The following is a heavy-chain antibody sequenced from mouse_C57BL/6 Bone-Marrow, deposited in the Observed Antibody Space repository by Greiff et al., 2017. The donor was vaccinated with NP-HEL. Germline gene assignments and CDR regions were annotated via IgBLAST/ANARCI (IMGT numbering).Heavy chain of an antibody. J-gene: IGHJ4*01. Sequence: VQLQESGPGLVQPSQSLSITCTVSGFSLTSYGVHWVRQSPGKGLEWLGVIWSGGSTDYNAAFISRLSISKDNSKSQVFFKMNSLQADDTAIYYCARMRKWFPYYAMDYWGQGTSVTVSS. CDR1: GFSLTSYG. CDR3: ARMRKWFPYYAMDY. D-gene: IGHD2-2*01. V-gene: IGHV2-2*01. CDR2: IWSGGST.